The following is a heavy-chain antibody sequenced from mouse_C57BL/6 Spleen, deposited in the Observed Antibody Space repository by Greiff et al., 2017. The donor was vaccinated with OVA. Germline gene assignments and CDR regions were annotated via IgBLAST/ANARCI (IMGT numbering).Heavy chain of an antibody. CDR1: GYTFTSYW. CDR2: IHPNSGST. V-gene: IGHV1-64*01. CDR3: ARSSYSNYDWYFDV. D-gene: IGHD2-5*01. J-gene: IGHJ1*03. Sequence: QVQLQQPGAELVKPGASVKLSCKASGYTFTSYWMHWVKQRPGQGLEWIGMIHPNSGSTNYNEKFKSKATLTVDKSSSTAYMQLSSLTSEDSAVYYCARSSYSNYDWYFDVWGTGTTVTVSS.